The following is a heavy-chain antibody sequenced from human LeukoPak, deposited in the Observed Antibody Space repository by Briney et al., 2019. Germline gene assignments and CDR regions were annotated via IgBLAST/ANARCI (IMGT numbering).Heavy chain of an antibody. Sequence: SETLSLTCAVYGGSFSGYYWSWVRQPPGKGLEWIGEINHSGSTNYNPSLKSRVTISVDTSKNQFSLKLSSVTAADTAVYYCARRHFWSGYYHTAVDYWGQGTLVTVSS. CDR2: INHSGST. V-gene: IGHV4-34*01. CDR1: GGSFSGYY. CDR3: ARRHFWSGYYHTAVDY. D-gene: IGHD3-3*02. J-gene: IGHJ4*02.